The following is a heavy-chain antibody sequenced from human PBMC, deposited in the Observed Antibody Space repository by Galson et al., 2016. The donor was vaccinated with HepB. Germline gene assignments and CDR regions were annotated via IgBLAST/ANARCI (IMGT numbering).Heavy chain of an antibody. CDR2: IYHSGST. CDR3: ARSPNRYYYGMDV. CDR1: GGSISSSNW. J-gene: IGHJ6*02. V-gene: IGHV4-4*02. D-gene: IGHD4/OR15-4a*01. Sequence: ETLSLTCAVSGGSISSSNWWSWVRQPPGKGLEWGGEIYHSGSTSYHPSLKGRVTLSVDKSKNQFSLKLSSVTAADTAMYYCARSPNRYYYGMDVWGQGTTVTVSS.